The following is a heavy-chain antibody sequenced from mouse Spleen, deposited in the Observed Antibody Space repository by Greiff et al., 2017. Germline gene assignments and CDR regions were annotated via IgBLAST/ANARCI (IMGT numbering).Heavy chain of an antibody. J-gene: IGHJ2*01. D-gene: IGHD3-2*01. CDR2: IWSDGST. V-gene: IGHV2-6-1*01. CDR3: ARQPDSSGYDYFDY. Sequence: QVQLKETGPGLVAPSQSLSITCTVSGFSLTSYGVHWVRQPPGKGLEWLVVIWSDGSTNYNSALKSRLSISKDNPKSQVFLKMNSLQTDDTAMYYCARQPDSSGYDYFDYWGQGTTLTVSS. CDR1: GFSLTSYG.